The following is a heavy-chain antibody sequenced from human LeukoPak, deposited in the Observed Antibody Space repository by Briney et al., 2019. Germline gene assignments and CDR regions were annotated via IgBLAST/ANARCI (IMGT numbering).Heavy chain of an antibody. CDR3: ARHYCSSTSCYVDY. CDR1: GFTFSDNY. CDR2: ISGNGGVI. J-gene: IGHJ4*02. Sequence: PGGSLRLSCAASGFTFSDNYMSWVRQAPGKGLEWLSYISGNGGVIQYADSVKGRFTISRDNAKNLLYLQVDSLRVEDTALYYCARHYCSSTSCYVDYWGQGTLVTVSS. V-gene: IGHV3-11*01. D-gene: IGHD2-2*01.